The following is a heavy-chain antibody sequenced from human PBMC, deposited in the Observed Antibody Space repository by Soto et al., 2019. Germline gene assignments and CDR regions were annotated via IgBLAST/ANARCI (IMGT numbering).Heavy chain of an antibody. J-gene: IGHJ6*02. V-gene: IGHV3-23*01. CDR2: ISGSGGNI. D-gene: IGHD6-19*01. Sequence: DVQLLESGEGLVQPGGSLRLSCVVSGFTFSSYAMSWVRQAPGKGLEWVSSISGSGGNIYYADSVKGRFTISRDNSKNRLHLQMNSLRAEDTAVYYCAKPASGWYPKLMNGMDVWGQGTTVTVSS. CDR3: AKPASGWYPKLMNGMDV. CDR1: GFTFSSYA.